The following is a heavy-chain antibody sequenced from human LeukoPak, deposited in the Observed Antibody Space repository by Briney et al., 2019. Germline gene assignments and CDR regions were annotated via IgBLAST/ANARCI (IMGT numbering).Heavy chain of an antibody. V-gene: IGHV1-18*01. CDR2: ISAYNGNT. J-gene: IGHJ4*02. CDR1: GYTFTSYG. Sequence: GASVKVSCKASGYTFTSYGISWVRQAPGQGLEWMGWISAYNGNTNYAQKLQGRVTMATDTSTSTAYMELRSLRSDDTAVYYCARGLYYYDSSGYYTPSFDYWGQGTLVTVSS. CDR3: ARGLYYYDSSGYYTPSFDY. D-gene: IGHD3-22*01.